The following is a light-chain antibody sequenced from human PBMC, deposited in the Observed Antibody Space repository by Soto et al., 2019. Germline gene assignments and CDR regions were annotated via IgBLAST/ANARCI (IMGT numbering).Light chain of an antibody. CDR3: QRYGSSPPT. J-gene: IGKJ2*01. CDR1: QSVSSSS. CDR2: GAS. V-gene: IGKV3-20*01. Sequence: EMVLTQSPDTLSLSPGERATLSCRTSQSVSSSSLAWYQQKLGQAPRLLIYGASTRVAGIPDRFGGSGSGPDFTLTVSRLEPEDFAVFYCQRYGSSPPTFGQGTKLEIK.